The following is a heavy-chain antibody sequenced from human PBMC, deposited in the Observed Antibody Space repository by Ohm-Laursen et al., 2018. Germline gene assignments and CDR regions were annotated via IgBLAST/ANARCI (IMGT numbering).Heavy chain of an antibody. CDR1: GLTFSSYG. J-gene: IGHJ4*02. CDR3: ARDPGYSYGSGPYYLDS. Sequence: SLRLSCTASGLTFSSYGMHWVRQAPGKGLEWVANVKRDGSEEYYVDSVRGRFTISRDNAKNSLFLQMDSLRADDTAVYFCARDPGYSYGSGPYYLDSWGQGTLVTVSA. CDR2: VKRDGSEE. V-gene: IGHV3-7*01. D-gene: IGHD5-18*01.